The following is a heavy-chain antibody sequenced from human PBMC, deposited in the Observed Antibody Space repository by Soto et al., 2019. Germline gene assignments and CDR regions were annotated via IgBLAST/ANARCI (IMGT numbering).Heavy chain of an antibody. D-gene: IGHD6-19*01. Sequence: QVQLVQSGAEVKKPGAPVKVSCKASGYTFTSYGISWVRQAPGQGLEWMGWISAYNGNTKYAQKLQGRVTMTTDTPTSTAYMELRRLRSEDTAVYYFARDLAVALIDYWGQGTLVTVSS. CDR1: GYTFTSYG. CDR2: ISAYNGNT. V-gene: IGHV1-18*01. J-gene: IGHJ4*02. CDR3: ARDLAVALIDY.